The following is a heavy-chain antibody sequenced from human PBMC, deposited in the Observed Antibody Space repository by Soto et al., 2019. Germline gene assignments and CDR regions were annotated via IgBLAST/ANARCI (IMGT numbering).Heavy chain of an antibody. Sequence: QVQLVESGGGVVQPGRSLRLSCVGSGFTFSYYGMHWVRQGPGKGLEWVAVISFDGSKKYYRDSVKGRFTISRDNSKNTLYLQMNSLRVEDTAVYYCAKDRSPRRQWLVDPFDSWGQGTLVTVSS. D-gene: IGHD6-19*01. V-gene: IGHV3-30*18. CDR3: AKDRSPRRQWLVDPFDS. J-gene: IGHJ4*02. CDR2: ISFDGSKK. CDR1: GFTFSYYG.